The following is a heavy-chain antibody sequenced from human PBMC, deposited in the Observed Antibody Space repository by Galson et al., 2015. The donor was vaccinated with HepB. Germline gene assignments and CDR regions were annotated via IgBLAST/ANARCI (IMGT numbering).Heavy chain of an antibody. CDR3: ARQRGNYYDSSGKYPI. CDR2: IYPGDSDT. Sequence: QSGAEVKKPGESLEISCKGSGYSFTSYWIGWVRQMPGKGLEWMGIIYPGDSDTRYSPSFQGQVTISADKSISTAYLQWSSLKASDPAMYYCARQRGNYYDSSGKYPIWGQGTMVTASS. CDR1: GYSFTSYW. J-gene: IGHJ3*02. D-gene: IGHD3-22*01. V-gene: IGHV5-51*01.